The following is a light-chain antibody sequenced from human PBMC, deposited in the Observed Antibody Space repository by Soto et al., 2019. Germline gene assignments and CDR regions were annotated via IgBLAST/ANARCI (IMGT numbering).Light chain of an antibody. J-gene: IGKJ4*01. CDR3: QQYNSYSLT. V-gene: IGKV1-5*01. CDR1: QSISSY. CDR2: DAS. Sequence: DIQMTQSPSSLSASVGDRVTITCQASQSISSYLNWYQQKPGKAPKLLIYDASSLESGVPSRFSGSGSGTEFTLTISSLQPDDFATYYCQQYNSYSLTFGGGTKVDIK.